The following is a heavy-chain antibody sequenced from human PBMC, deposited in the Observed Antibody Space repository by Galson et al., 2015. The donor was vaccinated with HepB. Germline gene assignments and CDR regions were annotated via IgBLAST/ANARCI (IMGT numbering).Heavy chain of an antibody. J-gene: IGHJ6*02. D-gene: IGHD3-10*01. CDR1: GYSFTSYW. V-gene: IGHV5-51*01. CDR3: AVMGAANSGTYYKNYFYYGMDV. Sequence: QSGAEVKKPGESLKISCKGSGYSFTSYWIGWVRQMHGKGLEWMGLIYPGDSDSRYSTSFQGQVTNSADKSIRTAYLQWSSLKASDTAMYYGAVMGAANSGTYYKNYFYYGMDVWGQGTTVTVSS. CDR2: IYPGDSDS.